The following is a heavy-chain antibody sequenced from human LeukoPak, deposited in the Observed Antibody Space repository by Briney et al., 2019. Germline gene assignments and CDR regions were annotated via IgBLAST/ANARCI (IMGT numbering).Heavy chain of an antibody. J-gene: IGHJ3*02. Sequence: ASVKVSCKASGYTFSGHYLHWVRQAPGQGLEWMGRINPNTGVTQYTENFQGRVTMTRDTSISTAYMELSRLRSDDTAVYYCASYCSGGSCYSDDAFGIWGQGTMVTVSS. CDR1: GYTFSGHY. V-gene: IGHV1-2*06. CDR2: INPNTGVT. D-gene: IGHD2-15*01. CDR3: ASYCSGGSCYSDDAFGI.